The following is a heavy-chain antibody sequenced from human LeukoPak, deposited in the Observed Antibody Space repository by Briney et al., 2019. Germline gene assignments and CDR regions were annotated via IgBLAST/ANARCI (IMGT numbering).Heavy chain of an antibody. J-gene: IGHJ4*02. CDR2: INPNSGGT. CDR1: GYTFTSYY. CDR3: AIDEGSYGSGSYPYDY. V-gene: IGHV1-2*02. Sequence: ASVKVFCKASGYTFTSYYMHCLRQAPGQRLEWMGWINPNSGGTNYAQKFQGRVTMTRDTSISTAYMELSRLRSDDTAVYYCAIDEGSYGSGSYPYDYWGQGTLVTVSS. D-gene: IGHD3-10*01.